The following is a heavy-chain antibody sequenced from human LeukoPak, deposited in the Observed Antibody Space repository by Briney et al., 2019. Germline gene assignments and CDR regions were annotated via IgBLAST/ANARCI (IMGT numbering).Heavy chain of an antibody. CDR1: GDSVSSNSAA. J-gene: IGHJ3*02. CDR2: TYYRSKWYN. CDR3: ARDKRTPNMYSSSYPGSVAFDI. V-gene: IGHV6-1*01. Sequence: SQTLSLTCAISGDSVSSNSAAWNWIRQSPSRGLEWLGRTYYRSKWYNDYAVSVKSRITINPDTSKNQFSLQLNSVTPEDTAVYYCARDKRTPNMYSSSYPGSVAFDIWGQGTMVTVSS. D-gene: IGHD6-13*01.